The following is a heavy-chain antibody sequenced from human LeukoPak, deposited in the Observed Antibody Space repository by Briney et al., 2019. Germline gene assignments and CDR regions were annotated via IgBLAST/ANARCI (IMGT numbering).Heavy chain of an antibody. J-gene: IGHJ5*02. CDR2: IWYDGSNK. CDR3: ARDRVAVAGTAWFDP. CDR1: GFTFSSYG. V-gene: IGHV3-33*01. D-gene: IGHD6-19*01. Sequence: GRSLRLSCAASGFTFSSYGVHWVRQAPGKGLEWVAVIWYDGSNKYYADSVKGRFTISRDNSKNTLYLQMNSLRAEDTAVYYCARDRVAVAGTAWFDPWGQGTLVTVSS.